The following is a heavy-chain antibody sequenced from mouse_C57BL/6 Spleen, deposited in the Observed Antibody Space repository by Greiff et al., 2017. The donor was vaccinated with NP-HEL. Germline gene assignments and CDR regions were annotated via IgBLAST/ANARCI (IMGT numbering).Heavy chain of an antibody. D-gene: IGHD1-1*01. J-gene: IGHJ3*01. CDR1: GFNIKDYY. V-gene: IGHV14-2*01. CDR2: IDPEDGET. CDR3: ARHYGSSYSWFAY. Sequence: EVQVVESGAELVKPGASVKLSCTASGFNIKDYYMHWVKQRTEQGLEWIGRIDPEDGETKYAPKFQGKATITADTSSNTAYLQLSSLTSEDTAVYYCARHYGSSYSWFAYWGQGTLVTVSA.